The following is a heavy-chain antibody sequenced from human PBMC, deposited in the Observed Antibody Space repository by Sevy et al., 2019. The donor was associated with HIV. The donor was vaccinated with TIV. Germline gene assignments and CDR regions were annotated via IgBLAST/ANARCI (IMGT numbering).Heavy chain of an antibody. CDR3: ARVGGYYANGFDS. V-gene: IGHV4-34*01. CDR2: INQSGST. Sequence: SETLSLTCGVYGVSFSDYFWSWIRQPPGKGLEWIGEINQSGSTNYNPSLKSRVTISIDTSKKLFSLNLSSVTAADTAVYYCARVGGYYANGFDSWGQGSLVTVSS. D-gene: IGHD3-10*01. CDR1: GVSFSDYF. J-gene: IGHJ5*01.